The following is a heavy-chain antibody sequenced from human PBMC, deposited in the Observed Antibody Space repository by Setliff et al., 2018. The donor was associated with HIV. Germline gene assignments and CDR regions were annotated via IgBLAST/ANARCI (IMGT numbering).Heavy chain of an antibody. CDR2: IIPIFGTA. D-gene: IGHD3-22*01. CDR1: GYTFTTYR. V-gene: IGHV1-69*06. CDR3: ARDGYYDSRRRLDY. Sequence: SVKVSCKASGYTFTTYRINWVRQAPGQGLEWMGRIIPIFGTANYAQKFQGRVTITADKSTSTAYMELSSLRSEDTAVYYCARDGYYDSRRRLDYWGQGTLVTVSS. J-gene: IGHJ4*02.